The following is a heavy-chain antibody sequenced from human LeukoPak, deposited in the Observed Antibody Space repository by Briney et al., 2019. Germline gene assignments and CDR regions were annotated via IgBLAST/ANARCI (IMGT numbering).Heavy chain of an antibody. CDR2: IKQDGSEK. Sequence: GGSLRLSCAASGFTFSSCWMSWVRQAPGKGLEWVANIKQDGSEKYYVDSVKGRFTISRDNAKNSLYLQMNSLRAEDTAVYYCARPRGSSLTGYYYYMDVWGKGTTVTVSS. CDR3: ARPRGSSLTGYYYYMDV. CDR1: GFTFSSCW. J-gene: IGHJ6*03. D-gene: IGHD6-13*01. V-gene: IGHV3-7*01.